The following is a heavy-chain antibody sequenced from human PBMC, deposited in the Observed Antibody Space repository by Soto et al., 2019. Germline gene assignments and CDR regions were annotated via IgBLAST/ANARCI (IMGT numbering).Heavy chain of an antibody. CDR3: SRGPEVGVRGAY. CDR1: GFPFSAYN. D-gene: IGHD3-16*01. V-gene: IGHV3-21*01. J-gene: IGHJ4*02. Sequence: GGSLRLSCTGSGFPFSAYNINWVRQAPGKGLEWVPSITVGSSHIYQPNSMKGRFTISRDDAKNSVYLQIGSLRDEDTALYYCSRGPEVGVRGAYWGQGTLVTVSS. CDR2: ITVGSSHI.